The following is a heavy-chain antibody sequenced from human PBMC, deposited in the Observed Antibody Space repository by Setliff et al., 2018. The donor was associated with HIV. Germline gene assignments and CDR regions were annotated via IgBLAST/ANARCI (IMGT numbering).Heavy chain of an antibody. CDR3: ARHSGVASPNWFDP. V-gene: IGHV4-34*01. CDR2: INHSGST. Sequence: SETLSLTCAVYGGSFSGYDWSWIRQPPGKGLEWIGEINHSGSTNYNPPLQSRVTISVDTSKNQFSLKLSSVTAADTAVYYCARHSGVASPNWFDPWGQGTLVTVS. D-gene: IGHD3-10*01. J-gene: IGHJ5*02. CDR1: GGSFSGYD.